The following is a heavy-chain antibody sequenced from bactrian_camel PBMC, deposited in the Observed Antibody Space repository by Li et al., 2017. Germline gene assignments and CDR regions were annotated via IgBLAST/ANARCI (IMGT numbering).Heavy chain of an antibody. CDR2: IDSDGST. Sequence: HVQLVESGGGSVQAGGSLRLSCEASGYRHTTYAMAWFRQAPGKEREGVAAIDSDGSTSYGDSVKGRFTISKDNAKNTLYLQMNSLKPEDTAMYYCAADQDVRGWSTWSVLRYNNWGQGTQVTVSS. CDR1: GYRHTTYA. V-gene: IGHV3S53*01. D-gene: IGHD5*01. J-gene: IGHJ4*01. CDR3: AADQDVRGWSTWSVLRYNN.